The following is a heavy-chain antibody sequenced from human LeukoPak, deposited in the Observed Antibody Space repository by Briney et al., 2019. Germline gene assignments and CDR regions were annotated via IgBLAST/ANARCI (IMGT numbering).Heavy chain of an antibody. V-gene: IGHV3-7*01. CDR1: GLTFSSYW. D-gene: IGHD5/OR15-5a*01. CDR2: IKQDGSEK. J-gene: IGHJ4*02. Sequence: GGSLRLSCAASGLTFSSYWMSWVRQAPGKGLEWVANIKQDGSEKYYVDSVKGRFTISRDNAKNSLYLQMNSLRAEDTAVYYCARDGLPDYWGQGTLVTVSS. CDR3: ARDGLPDY.